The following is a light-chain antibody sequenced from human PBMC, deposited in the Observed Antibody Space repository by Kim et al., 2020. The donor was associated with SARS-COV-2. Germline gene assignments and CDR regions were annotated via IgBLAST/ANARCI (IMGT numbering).Light chain of an antibody. CDR3: CSYAGSSTSWV. Sequence: QSITISCTGTSSDVGSYNLVSWYQQHTGKAPKRMIYEVSKRPSGVSNRFSGSKSGNTASLTISGLQAEDEADYYCCSYAGSSTSWVFGGGTKLTVL. CDR1: SSDVGSYNL. V-gene: IGLV2-23*02. CDR2: EVS. J-gene: IGLJ3*02.